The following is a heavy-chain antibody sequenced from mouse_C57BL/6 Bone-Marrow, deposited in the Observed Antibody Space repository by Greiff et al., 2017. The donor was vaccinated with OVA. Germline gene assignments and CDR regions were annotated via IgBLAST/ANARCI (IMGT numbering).Heavy chain of an antibody. J-gene: IGHJ4*01. V-gene: IGHV7-3*01. D-gene: IGHD1-1*01. CDR1: GFTFTDYY. CDR3: ASLYYYYGSSYAMDY. CDR2: IRNKANGYTT. Sequence: EVKLEESGGGLVQPGGSLSLSCAASGFTFTDYYMSWVRQPPGKALEWLGFIRNKANGYTTEYSASVKGRFTISRDNSQSILYLQMNALRAEDSATYYCASLYYYYGSSYAMDYWGQGTSVTVSS.